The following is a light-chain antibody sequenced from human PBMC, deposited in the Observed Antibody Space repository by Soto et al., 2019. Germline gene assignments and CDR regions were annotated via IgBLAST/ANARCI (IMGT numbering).Light chain of an antibody. CDR3: QQYDSYPYF. J-gene: IGKJ2*01. CDR1: QSFSSW. V-gene: IGKV1-5*03. Sequence: DIQMTQSPSTLSASVGDRVTITCRASQSFSSWLAWYQQKPGRPPKLLIYKASSLESGVPSRFSGSGSGTEFTLTISSLHTDDFATYNCQQYDSYPYFFGKGTKVETK. CDR2: KAS.